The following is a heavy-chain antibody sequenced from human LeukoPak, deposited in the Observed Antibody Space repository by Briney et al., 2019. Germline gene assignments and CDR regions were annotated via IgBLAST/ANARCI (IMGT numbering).Heavy chain of an antibody. J-gene: IGHJ4*02. Sequence: RGSLRLSCAASGFTFSSYAMSWVRQAPGKGLEWVSINSGGSTSYADSVKGRFTISRDNSKNTLYLQMNSLRAEDTAVYYCARDVVGATYFDWGQGTLVTVSS. CDR3: ARDVVGATYFD. CDR1: GFTFSSYA. V-gene: IGHV3-23*01. CDR2: NSGGST. D-gene: IGHD1-26*01.